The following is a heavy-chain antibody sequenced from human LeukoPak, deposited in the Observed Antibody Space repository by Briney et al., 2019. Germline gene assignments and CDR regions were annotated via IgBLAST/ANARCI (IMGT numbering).Heavy chain of an antibody. CDR2: MFYRGST. D-gene: IGHD3-22*01. J-gene: IGHJ3*01. CDR3: ARMHYYDNTGYYFHD. V-gene: IGHV4-31*03. CDR1: GGSMTSGPYY. Sequence: SETLSLTCTVSGGSMTSGPYYWSWIRQHPGKGLEWIGYMFYRGSTVYNPSLRSRVTISVDTSINQFSLKLSSVTAADTAVYYCARMHYYDNTGYYFHDWGQGTMVIVSS.